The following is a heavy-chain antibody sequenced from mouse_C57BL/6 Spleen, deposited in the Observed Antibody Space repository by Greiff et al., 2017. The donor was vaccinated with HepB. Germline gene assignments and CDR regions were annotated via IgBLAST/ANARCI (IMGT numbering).Heavy chain of an antibody. CDR2: IYPGGGYT. J-gene: IGHJ2*01. CDR3: ARTDYDVDYFDY. V-gene: IGHV1-63*01. D-gene: IGHD2-4*01. Sequence: QVQLQQSGAELVRPGPSVKMSCKASGYTFTNYWIGWAKQRPGHGLEWIGDIYPGGGYTNYNEKFKGKATLTADKSSSTAYMQFSSLTSEDSAIYYCARTDYDVDYFDYWGQGTTLTVSS. CDR1: GYTFTNYW.